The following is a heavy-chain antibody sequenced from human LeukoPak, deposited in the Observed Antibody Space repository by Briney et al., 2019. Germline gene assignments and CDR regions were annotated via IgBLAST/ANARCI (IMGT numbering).Heavy chain of an antibody. Sequence: GGSLRLSCAASGFTVSSNYMSWVRQAPEKGLEWVSVIYSGGSTYYADSVKGRFTISRDNSKDMLFLQMNSLRVDDTAIYYCVGEVGSRQMNSWGQGTLVTVSS. D-gene: IGHD1-26*01. V-gene: IGHV3-53*01. CDR1: GFTVSSNY. CDR2: IYSGGST. J-gene: IGHJ4*02. CDR3: VGEVGSRQMNS.